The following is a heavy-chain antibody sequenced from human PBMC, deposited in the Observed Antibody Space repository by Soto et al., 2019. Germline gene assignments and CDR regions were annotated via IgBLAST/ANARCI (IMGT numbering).Heavy chain of an antibody. Sequence: AVGVTFRDYGMSWVSKAPGKWLEWVSAVSGSGGGTYYADSVKGRFTISRDNSKNTLYLQMNSLRAEDTAVYYCAKDGAATAIQGYFYYGMDVWGQGTTVT. J-gene: IGHJ6*02. CDR3: AKDGAATAIQGYFYYGMDV. CDR1: GVTFRDYG. D-gene: IGHD2-21*02. V-gene: IGHV3-23*01. CDR2: VSGSGGGT.